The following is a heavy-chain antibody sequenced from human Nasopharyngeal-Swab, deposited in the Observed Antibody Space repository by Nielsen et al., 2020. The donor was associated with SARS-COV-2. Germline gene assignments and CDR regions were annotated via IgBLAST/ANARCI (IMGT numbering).Heavy chain of an antibody. J-gene: IGHJ4*02. V-gene: IGHV1-46*01. CDR3: AINTLSAIAARQAGTLGY. Sequence: ASVKVSCKASGYTFTSYYMHWVRQAPGQGLEWMGIINPSGGSTSYAQKFQGRVTMTMAPSPSTVSLELSILRSEDTALYYCAINTLSAIAARQAGTLGYWAQGTLVTVSS. CDR2: INPSGGST. CDR1: GYTFTSYY. D-gene: IGHD6-6*01.